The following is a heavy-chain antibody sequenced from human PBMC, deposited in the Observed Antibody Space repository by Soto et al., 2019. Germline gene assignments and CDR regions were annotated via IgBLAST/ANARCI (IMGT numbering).Heavy chain of an antibody. CDR3: ARGLLRIAARPTYFDY. J-gene: IGHJ4*02. CDR2: INPSGGST. Sequence: EASVKVSCKASGYTFTSYYMHWVRQAPGQGLEWMGIINPSGGSTSYAQKFQGRVTMTRDTSTSTVYMELSSLRSEDTAVYYCARGLLRIAARPTYFDYWGQGTLVTVSS. D-gene: IGHD6-6*01. CDR1: GYTFTSYY. V-gene: IGHV1-46*01.